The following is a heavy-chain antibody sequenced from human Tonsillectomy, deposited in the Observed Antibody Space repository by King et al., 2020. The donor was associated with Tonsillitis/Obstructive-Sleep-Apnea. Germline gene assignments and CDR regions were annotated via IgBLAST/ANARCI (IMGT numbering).Heavy chain of an antibody. CDR2: INPNSGGT. J-gene: IGHJ4*02. D-gene: IGHD2-15*01. CDR3: ARGGDVVVDAAHFSVY. V-gene: IGHV1-2*02. Sequence: VQLVQSGAEVKKPGASVKVSCKASEYTFTGYYVHWVRQAPGQGLEWMGWINPNSGGTNYAEKFQGRVTMTRDTSISPAYMEMRSLRSDDTAVYYCARGGDVVVDAAHFSVYWGQGTLVTVSS. CDR1: EYTFTGYY.